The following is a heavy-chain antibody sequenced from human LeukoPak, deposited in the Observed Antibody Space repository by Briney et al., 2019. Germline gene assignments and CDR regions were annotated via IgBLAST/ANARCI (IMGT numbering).Heavy chain of an antibody. CDR3: ARAVGYCSSTSCRNWFDP. Sequence: SVKVSCKASGGTFSSYAISWVRQAPGKGLEWMGGIIPIFGTANYAQKFQGRVTITSDESTSTAYMELSSLRSEDTAVYYCARAVGYCSSTSCRNWFDPWGQGTLVTVSS. CDR2: IIPIFGTA. V-gene: IGHV1-69*01. CDR1: GGTFSSYA. J-gene: IGHJ5*02. D-gene: IGHD2-2*01.